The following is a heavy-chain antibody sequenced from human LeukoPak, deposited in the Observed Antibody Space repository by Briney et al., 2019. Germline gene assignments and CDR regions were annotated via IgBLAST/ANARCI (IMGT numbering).Heavy chain of an antibody. J-gene: IGHJ6*02. CDR2: INSNGGST. CDR1: GFAFSNYA. Sequence: GGSLRLSCSASGFAFSNYATHWVRQAPGKGLEYVAGINSNGGSTFYADSVKGRFTMSGDNSKNTLYLQMSSLRAEDTAVYYCVKGTSTKYYYYGMDVWGQGTTVTVSS. D-gene: IGHD2-2*01. V-gene: IGHV3-64D*06. CDR3: VKGTSTKYYYYGMDV.